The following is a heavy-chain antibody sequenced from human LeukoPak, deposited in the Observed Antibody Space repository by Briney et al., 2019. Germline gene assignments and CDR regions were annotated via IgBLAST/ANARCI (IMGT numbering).Heavy chain of an antibody. V-gene: IGHV3-7*04. CDR2: IKQDGSEK. Sequence: PGGSLRLSCAASGFTFSSYWMSWVRQAPGKGLEWVANIKQDGSEKYYVDSVKGRFTTSRDDAKNSLYLQMNSLRAEDTAVYYCARIDTYYDILTGYPPCYCDYGARRTLVTVS. CDR1: GFTFSSYW. J-gene: IGHJ4*02. D-gene: IGHD3-9*01. CDR3: ARIDTYYDILTGYPPCYCDY.